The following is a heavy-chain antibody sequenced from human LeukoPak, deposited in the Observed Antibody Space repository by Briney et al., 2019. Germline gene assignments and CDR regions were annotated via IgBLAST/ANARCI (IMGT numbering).Heavy chain of an antibody. J-gene: IGHJ4*02. CDR2: HSIKGVNT. CDR3: VKDMHERPYSSGFD. D-gene: IGHD6-19*01. Sequence: GGSLSLLCSASGLTFSSYAKHGAPDARAKALEYGLAHSIKGVNTYYAESVEGRFTISRHNSKNTLYLQMSSLRAEDTAVYYCVKDMHERPYSSGFDWGQGTLVTVSS. V-gene: IGHV3-64D*06. CDR1: GLTFSSYA.